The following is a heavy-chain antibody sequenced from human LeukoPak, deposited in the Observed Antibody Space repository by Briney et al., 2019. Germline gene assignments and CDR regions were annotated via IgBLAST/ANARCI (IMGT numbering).Heavy chain of an antibody. CDR3: ARAPDSGYCSGGSCYGWFDP. CDR1: GGSISSYY. J-gene: IGHJ5*02. D-gene: IGHD2-15*01. V-gene: IGHV4-59*01. CDR2: IYYSGST. Sequence: PSETLSLTCTVSGGSISSYYWSWIRQPPGKGLEWIGYIYYSGSTNYNPSLRSRVTISVDTSKNQFSLKLSSVTAADMAVYYCARAPDSGYCSGGSCYGWFDPWGQGTLVTVSS.